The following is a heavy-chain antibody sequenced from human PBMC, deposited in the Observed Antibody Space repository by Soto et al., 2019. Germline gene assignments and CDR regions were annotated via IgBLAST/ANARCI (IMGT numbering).Heavy chain of an antibody. Sequence: GGSLRLSCAASGFTFSNAWMNWVRQAPGKGLEWVAVISYDGSNKYYADSVKGRFTISRDNSKNTLYLQMNSLRAEDTAVYYCVRDSSSGGAPDAFDIWGQGTMVTVSS. CDR3: VRDSSSGGAPDAFDI. CDR2: ISYDGSNK. D-gene: IGHD6-13*01. J-gene: IGHJ3*02. CDR1: GFTFSNAW. V-gene: IGHV3-30-3*01.